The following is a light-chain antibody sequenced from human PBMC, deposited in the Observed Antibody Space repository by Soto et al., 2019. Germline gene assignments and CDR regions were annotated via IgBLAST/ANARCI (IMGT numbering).Light chain of an antibody. J-gene: IGKJ1*01. V-gene: IGKV1-5*03. CDR1: QSITGW. CDR3: QQYNNYGSWT. CDR2: KAS. Sequence: DIQMTQSPSTLSASVGDRVTITCRASQSITGWLAWYQQKPGKAPKLLIYKASTLETGVPSRFSGSGSGTEFTLTISSLQPDDFATYYGQQYNNYGSWTFGQGTNVEIK.